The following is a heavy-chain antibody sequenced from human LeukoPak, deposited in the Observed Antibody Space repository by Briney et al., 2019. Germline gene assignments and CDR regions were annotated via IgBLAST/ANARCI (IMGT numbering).Heavy chain of an antibody. CDR2: ISYDGSNK. CDR3: AREDYDILTGYPNFDY. D-gene: IGHD3-9*01. J-gene: IGHJ4*02. Sequence: GGSLRLSCAASGFTFSSYAMHWVRQAPGKGLEWVAVISYDGSNKYYADSVKGRFTISRDNSKNTLYLQMNSLRAEDTAVYYCAREDYDILTGYPNFDYWGQGTLVTVSS. V-gene: IGHV3-30-3*01. CDR1: GFTFSSYA.